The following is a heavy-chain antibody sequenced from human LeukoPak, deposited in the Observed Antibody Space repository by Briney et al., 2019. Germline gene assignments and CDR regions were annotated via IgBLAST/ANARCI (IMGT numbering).Heavy chain of an antibody. J-gene: IGHJ5*02. V-gene: IGHV4-59*08. CDR1: GDSITSYY. Sequence: SEPLSLTCTDSGDSITSYYWSWIRQPPGKGLEWIGYISYSGSTDYNPSLKSRVTISVDTSKNQFSLKLSSVTAADTAVYYCARIGLRYFDWSPGFEPWGQGTLVTVSS. D-gene: IGHD3-9*01. CDR2: ISYSGST. CDR3: ARIGLRYFDWSPGFEP.